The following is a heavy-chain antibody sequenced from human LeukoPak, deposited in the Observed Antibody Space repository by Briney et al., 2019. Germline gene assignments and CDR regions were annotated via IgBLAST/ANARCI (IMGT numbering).Heavy chain of an antibody. J-gene: IGHJ4*02. CDR3: TSTPRVYGLGRHDY. V-gene: IGHV3-49*04. D-gene: IGHD3-10*01. CDR2: IGSKAYGGTT. CDR1: GFTFDDYA. Sequence: EPGRSLRLSCTASGFTFDDYAMSWVRQAPGKGLEWVGFIGSKAYGGTTEYAASVKGRFTISRDDSKSIAYLQMNSLKTEDTAVYYCTSTPRVYGLGRHDYWGQGTLVTVSS.